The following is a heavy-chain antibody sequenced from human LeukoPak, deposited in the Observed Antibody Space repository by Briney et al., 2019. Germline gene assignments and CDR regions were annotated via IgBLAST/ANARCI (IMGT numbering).Heavy chain of an antibody. J-gene: IGHJ4*02. CDR2: IRVSGDST. CDR3: ATDRDAYNLYFDY. V-gene: IGHV3-23*01. CDR1: GFTFSNYG. D-gene: IGHD5-24*01. Sequence: GGSLRLACAVSGFTFSNYGMSWVRQAPGKGLEWVSFIRVSGDSTYYADSVKGRFTISRDNSTNTLYLQLNSLRAEDTAVYYCATDRDAYNLYFDYWGQGTLVIVSS.